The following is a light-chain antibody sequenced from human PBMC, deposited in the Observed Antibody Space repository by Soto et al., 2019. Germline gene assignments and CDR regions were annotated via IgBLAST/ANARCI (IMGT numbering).Light chain of an antibody. J-gene: IGLJ1*01. CDR3: AAWDDSLHGYV. CDR2: SNN. V-gene: IGLV1-44*01. Sequence: QSVLTQPPSASGTPGQRVTISCSGSSSNIGSNSVNWYQQIPGTAPRLLINSNNQWPAGVPDRCSGSKSGASASLAIRGLQSEDEAYYYCAAWDDSLHGYVFGSGTKLTVL. CDR1: SSNIGSNS.